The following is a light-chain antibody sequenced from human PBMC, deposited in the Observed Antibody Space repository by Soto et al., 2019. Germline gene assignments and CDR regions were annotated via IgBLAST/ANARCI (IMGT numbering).Light chain of an antibody. CDR2: WAS. Sequence: DIVMTQSPDSLAVSLGERATINCKSSQSVLYSSNDKNNLAWYQQKPGQPPHLLIYWASTRQPGVPDRFSGSGFGTDFTLTISSLQAEDGAVYYCQQYYSSPPSFGGGTKVEGK. CDR1: QSVLYSSNDKNN. V-gene: IGKV4-1*01. CDR3: QQYYSSPPS. J-gene: IGKJ4*01.